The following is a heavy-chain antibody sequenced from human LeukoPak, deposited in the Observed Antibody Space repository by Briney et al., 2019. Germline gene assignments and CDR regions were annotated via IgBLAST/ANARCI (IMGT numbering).Heavy chain of an antibody. CDR2: LYSGGST. CDR3: ASTITPRMPGLY. CDR1: GFTFRTSA. Sequence: GGSLRLSCAASGFTFRTSAMHWVRQAPGKGLEWVSVLYSGGSTYYAASVKGTFTISRDNSKNTLYLQMNSLRAEDTAVYYCASTITPRMPGLYWGQGTLVTVSS. J-gene: IGHJ4*02. D-gene: IGHD1-14*01. V-gene: IGHV3-66*01.